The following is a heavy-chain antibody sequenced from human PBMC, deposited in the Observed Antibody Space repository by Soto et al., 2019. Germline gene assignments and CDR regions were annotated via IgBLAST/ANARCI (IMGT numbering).Heavy chain of an antibody. J-gene: IGHJ6*02. Sequence: SETLSLTCTVSGGSISSGGYYWSWIRQHPGKGLEWIGYIYYSGSTYYNQSLKSRVTISVDTSKNQFSLKLSSVTAADTAVYYCAREKSGYSYGTGNYGMDVWGQGTTVTVSS. CDR1: GGSISSGGYY. CDR3: AREKSGYSYGTGNYGMDV. CDR2: IYYSGST. V-gene: IGHV4-31*03. D-gene: IGHD5-18*01.